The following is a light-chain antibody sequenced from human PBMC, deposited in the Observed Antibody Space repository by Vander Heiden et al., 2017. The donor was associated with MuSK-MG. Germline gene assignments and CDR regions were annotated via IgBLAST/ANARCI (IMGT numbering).Light chain of an antibody. V-gene: IGLV2-11*01. Sequence: QSALTQPRSVSGSPGQSVTSSCTGTNRGVGGYNYVSLYQQHPSKAPRLMVYDVSKRPTGVPDRFSGSKSGNTASLTISGLRAEDEADYYCCSYTGSYTSLSVFGTWTKVTVL. J-gene: IGLJ1*01. CDR2: DVS. CDR1: NRGVGGYNY. CDR3: CSYTGSYTSLSV.